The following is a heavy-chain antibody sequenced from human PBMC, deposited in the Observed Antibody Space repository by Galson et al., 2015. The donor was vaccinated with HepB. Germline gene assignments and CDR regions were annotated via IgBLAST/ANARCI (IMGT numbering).Heavy chain of an antibody. J-gene: IGHJ4*02. Sequence: ETLSLTCAVYGGSFSGYYWSWIRQPPGKGLEWIGEINHSGSTNYNPSLKSRVTISVDTSKNQFSLKLSSVTAADTAVYYCARGVGYCSSTSCYGYPDYWGQGTLVTVSS. V-gene: IGHV4-34*01. CDR1: GGSFSGYY. CDR2: INHSGST. D-gene: IGHD2-2*01. CDR3: ARGVGYCSSTSCYGYPDY.